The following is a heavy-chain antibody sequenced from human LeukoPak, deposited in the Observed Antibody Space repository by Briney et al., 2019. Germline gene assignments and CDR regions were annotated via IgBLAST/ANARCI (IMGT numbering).Heavy chain of an antibody. J-gene: IGHJ4*02. CDR3: ARLSTMIVVVTREDYFDY. CDR2: IYPGDSDT. Sequence: GESLKISCKGSGYSITSYWIGWVRQMPGKGLEWMGIIYPGDSDTRYSPSFQGQVTISADKSISTAYLQWSSLKVSDTAMYYCARLSTMIVVVTREDYFDYWGQGTLVTVSS. CDR1: GYSITSYW. V-gene: IGHV5-51*01. D-gene: IGHD3-22*01.